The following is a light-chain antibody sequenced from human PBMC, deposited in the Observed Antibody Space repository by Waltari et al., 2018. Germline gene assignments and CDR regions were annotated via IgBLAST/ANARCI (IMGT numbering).Light chain of an antibody. J-gene: IGLJ3*02. CDR1: SSDVVGYNY. Sequence: QSSLTQPASVSGSPGQSSTISCTGTSSDVVGYNYFSWYQQHPGKVPKLLIFDVSNRPSGVSNRFSGSKSGNTASLTISGLQAEDESDYYCCSFTSSSTWVFGGGTKLTVL. CDR2: DVS. CDR3: CSFTSSSTWV. V-gene: IGLV2-14*01.